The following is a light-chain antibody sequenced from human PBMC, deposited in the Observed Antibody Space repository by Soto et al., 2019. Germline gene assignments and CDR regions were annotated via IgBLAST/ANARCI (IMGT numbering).Light chain of an antibody. J-gene: IGKJ2*01. Sequence: EIVLTQSPATLSLSPGERAALSCRASQSVSSYLAWYQQKPGQAPRLLIYDASNRATGIPARFSGSGSGTDFTLTISSLEPEDFAVYYCHQYYTTPQTFGQGTQLEIK. CDR1: QSVSSY. CDR2: DAS. V-gene: IGKV3-11*01. CDR3: HQYYTTPQT.